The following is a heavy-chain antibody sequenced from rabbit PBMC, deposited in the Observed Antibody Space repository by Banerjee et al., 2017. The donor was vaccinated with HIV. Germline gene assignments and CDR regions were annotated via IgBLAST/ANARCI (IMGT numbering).Heavy chain of an antibody. J-gene: IGHJ4*01. Sequence: QEQLEESGGDLVKPEGSLTLTCTASGFSFSNGYVMCWVRQAPGKGLEWIACINTSSGNTVYATWAKGPFTISKTSSTTVTLQMTSLTAADTATYFCAREYSVIYDDYGDANLWGPGTLVTVS. D-gene: IGHD2-1*01. CDR3: AREYSVIYDDYGDANL. V-gene: IGHV1S45*01. CDR1: GFSFSNGYV. CDR2: INTSSGNT.